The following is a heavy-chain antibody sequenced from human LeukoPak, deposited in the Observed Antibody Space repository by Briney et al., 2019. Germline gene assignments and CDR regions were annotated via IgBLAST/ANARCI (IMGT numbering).Heavy chain of an antibody. CDR2: ISGSGGST. D-gene: IGHD2-2*01. CDR1: GFTFSSYA. Sequence: PGGSLRLSCAASGFTFSSYAMSWVRQAPGKGLEWVSAISGSGGSTYYADSVKGRFTISRDNSKNTLYLQMNSLRAEDTAVYYCAKDYFLEYLLLSGTFTYWGQGTLVTVSS. V-gene: IGHV3-23*01. CDR3: AKDYFLEYLLLSGTFTY. J-gene: IGHJ4*02.